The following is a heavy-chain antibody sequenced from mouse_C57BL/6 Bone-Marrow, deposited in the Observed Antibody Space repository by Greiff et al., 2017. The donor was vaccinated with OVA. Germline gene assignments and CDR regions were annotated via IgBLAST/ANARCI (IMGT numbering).Heavy chain of an antibody. CDR3: AREEGFDFDY. Sequence: QVQLKESGAELAKPGASVKLSCKASGYTFTSYWMHWVKQRPGQGLEWIGYINPSSGYTKYNQKFKDKATLTADNSSSTAYMQLSSLTYADSAFYYCAREEGFDFDYWGQGTTLTVSS. CDR2: INPSSGYT. V-gene: IGHV1-7*01. J-gene: IGHJ2*01. CDR1: GYTFTSYW.